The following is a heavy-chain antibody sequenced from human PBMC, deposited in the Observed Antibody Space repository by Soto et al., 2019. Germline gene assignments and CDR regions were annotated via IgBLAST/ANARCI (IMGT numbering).Heavy chain of an antibody. D-gene: IGHD1-26*01. CDR1: GFTFSDYY. CDR2: IRNKANSYTT. J-gene: IGHJ4*01. CDR3: ARDSGKGAYFDY. V-gene: IGHV3-72*01. Sequence: EVQLVESGGGLVQPGGSQRLSCAASGFTFSDYYMDWVRQAPGKGLEWVGRIRNKANSYTTNYAASVKGRFTISRDDSKDTLYLQMTSLKTEDTAIYYCARDSGKGAYFDYWGHGTLATVSS.